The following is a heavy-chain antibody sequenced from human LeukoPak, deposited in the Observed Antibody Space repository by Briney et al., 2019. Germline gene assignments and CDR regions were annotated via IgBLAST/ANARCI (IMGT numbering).Heavy chain of an antibody. D-gene: IGHD1-1*01. CDR2: IYYSGST. Sequence: PSETLPLTCTASGGSISSYSWSWIRQPPGKGLEWIGYIYYSGSTNYNPSLKSRVTISVDTSKNQFSLKLSSVTAADSAVYYCARGGKTGTFDYWGQGTLVTVSS. CDR3: ARGGKTGTFDY. J-gene: IGHJ4*02. V-gene: IGHV4-59*01. CDR1: GGSISSYS.